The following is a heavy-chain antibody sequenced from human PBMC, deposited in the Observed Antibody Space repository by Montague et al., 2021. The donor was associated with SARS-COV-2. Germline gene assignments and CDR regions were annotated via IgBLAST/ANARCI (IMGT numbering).Heavy chain of an antibody. CDR2: IYYSGTT. CDR3: ARGMIRGVTTPFDY. V-gene: IGHV4-39*02. D-gene: IGHD3-10*01. Sequence: SETLSLTCSVSSGSIISSGYYWGWIRQPPGKELEWIGNIYYSGTTYYNPSLQSRGTTSVGTSKNHLSLRLSSVTAADTAVYFCARGMIRGVTTPFDYWGQGSQVTVSS. CDR1: SGSIISSGYY. J-gene: IGHJ4*02.